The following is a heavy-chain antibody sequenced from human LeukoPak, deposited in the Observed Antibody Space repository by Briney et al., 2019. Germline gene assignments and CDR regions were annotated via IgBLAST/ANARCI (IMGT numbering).Heavy chain of an antibody. CDR2: IRSKANSYAT. CDR1: GFTFSGSA. J-gene: IGHJ4*02. V-gene: IGHV3-73*01. Sequence: GGSLRLSCAASGFTFSGSAMHWVRQASGKGLEWVGRIRSKANSYATAYAASVKGRFTISRDDSKNTAYLQMSSLKTEDTAVYYCVYDSSGYYVSFDYWGQGTLVTVSS. D-gene: IGHD3-22*01. CDR3: VYDSSGYYVSFDY.